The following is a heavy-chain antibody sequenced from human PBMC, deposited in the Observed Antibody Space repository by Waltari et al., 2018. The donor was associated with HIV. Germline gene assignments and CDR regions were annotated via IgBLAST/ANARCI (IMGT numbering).Heavy chain of an antibody. J-gene: IGHJ4*02. CDR2: INKDSSER. CDR3: VREVSGSPYYFNY. D-gene: IGHD6-19*01. Sequence: EVQLVESGGGLVQPGGSRQLSCLTSGFPFGSFSMSWVRQAPGKGLEWVANINKDSSERKYVDSVKGRFTIYRDNANNSLFLYVSSLRTEDTALYYCVREVSGSPYYFNYWGQGALLTVSS. CDR1: GFPFGSFS. V-gene: IGHV3-7*03.